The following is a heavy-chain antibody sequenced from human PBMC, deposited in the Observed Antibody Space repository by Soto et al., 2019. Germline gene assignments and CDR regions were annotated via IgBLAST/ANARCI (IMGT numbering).Heavy chain of an antibody. J-gene: IGHJ5*02. V-gene: IGHV4-34*01. CDR3: ARGPTDTSHLYNWFDP. CDR1: GGSFGGYY. Sequence: QVQLQQWGAGLLKPSETLSLTCAVYGGSFGGYYWSWIRQPPGKGLEWIGEINHSGSTNNNPSLKSRVTISVDTSKNQFSLKLSSVTAADTAVYYCARGPTDTSHLYNWFDPWGQGTLVTVSS. CDR2: INHSGST. D-gene: IGHD2-2*01.